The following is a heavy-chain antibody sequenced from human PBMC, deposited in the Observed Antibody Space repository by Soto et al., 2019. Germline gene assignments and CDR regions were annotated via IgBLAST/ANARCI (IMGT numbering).Heavy chain of an antibody. V-gene: IGHV3-15*07. J-gene: IGHJ4*02. CDR1: GFTFTTAW. D-gene: IGHD3-9*01. Sequence: GGSLGLSCAASGFTFTTAWMNWVRQAPWKGLEWVGRIKSKTDGGTTDYAAPVKGRFTISRDDSKNTLYLQMNSLKTQDTAVYYCTTDRDYDILALWGQGTLVTVSS. CDR2: IKSKTDGGTT. CDR3: TTDRDYDILAL.